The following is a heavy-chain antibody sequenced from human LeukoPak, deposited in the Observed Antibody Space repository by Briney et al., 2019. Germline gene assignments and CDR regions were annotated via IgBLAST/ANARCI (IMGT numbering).Heavy chain of an antibody. Sequence: GASVKVSCKASGGTFSSYAISWVRQAPGQGLEWMGGIIPIFGTANYAQKFQGRVTITADKSASTAYMELSSLRSEDTAVYYCARERGLQDAFDIWGQGTMVTVSS. J-gene: IGHJ3*02. V-gene: IGHV1-69*06. CDR1: GGTFSSYA. CDR2: IIPIFGTA. CDR3: ARERGLQDAFDI.